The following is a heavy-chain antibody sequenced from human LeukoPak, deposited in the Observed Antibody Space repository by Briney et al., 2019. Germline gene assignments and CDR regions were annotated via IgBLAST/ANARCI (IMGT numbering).Heavy chain of an antibody. Sequence: PSQTLSLTCTVSGGSISSGSYYWSWIRPPAGKGLEWIGRIYTSGSTNYNPSLKRRVTISVDTSKNQFSLKLSSVSAADTAVYYCARAFDSRGYDLNYFDYWGEGTLVTVSS. CDR3: ARAFDSRGYDLNYFDY. V-gene: IGHV4-61*02. CDR2: IYTSGST. J-gene: IGHJ4*02. D-gene: IGHD3-22*01. CDR1: GGSISSGSYY.